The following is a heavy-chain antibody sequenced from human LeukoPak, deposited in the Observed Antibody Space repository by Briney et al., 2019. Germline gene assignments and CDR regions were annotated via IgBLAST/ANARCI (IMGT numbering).Heavy chain of an antibody. Sequence: LRLSGGTSGFTFSRYAMHGVVQATGKGLEWVAVISYDGSNKYYADSVKGRFTISRDNSKNTLYLQMNSLRAEDTAVYYCARVTSHRETMVRGVIRNAFDIWGQGTMVTVSS. CDR3: ARVTSHRETMVRGVIRNAFDI. J-gene: IGHJ3*02. CDR1: GFTFSRYA. CDR2: ISYDGSNK. D-gene: IGHD3-10*01. V-gene: IGHV3-30*01.